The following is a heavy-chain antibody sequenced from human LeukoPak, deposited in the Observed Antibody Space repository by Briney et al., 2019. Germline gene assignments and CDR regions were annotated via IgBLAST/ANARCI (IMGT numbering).Heavy chain of an antibody. D-gene: IGHD3-3*01. Sequence: SETLSLTCTVSGGSISTTSFYWAWIRQPPGKGLEWIGSIYFSGTTHYNPSLKSRVTISVDTSKNQFPLKLSSVTAADTAVYYCARHKGLLFLDYWGQGTLVTVSS. CDR1: GGSISTTSFY. CDR2: IYFSGTT. CDR3: ARHKGLLFLDY. J-gene: IGHJ4*02. V-gene: IGHV4-39*01.